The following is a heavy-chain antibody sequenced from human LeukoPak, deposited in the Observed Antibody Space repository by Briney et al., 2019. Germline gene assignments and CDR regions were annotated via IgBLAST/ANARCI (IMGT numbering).Heavy chain of an antibody. CDR3: AKDRDSSSWCKYNYYYYYYYMDV. V-gene: IGHV3-30*02. J-gene: IGHJ6*03. Sequence: PGGSLRLSCAASGFTFSSYGMHWVRQAPGKGLEWVAFIRYDGSNKYYADSVKRRFTISRDNSKNTLYLQMNSMRAEDTDVYYCAKDRDSSSWCKYNYYYYYYYMDVWGKGTTVTVSS. CDR1: GFTFSSYG. D-gene: IGHD6-13*01. CDR2: IRYDGSNK.